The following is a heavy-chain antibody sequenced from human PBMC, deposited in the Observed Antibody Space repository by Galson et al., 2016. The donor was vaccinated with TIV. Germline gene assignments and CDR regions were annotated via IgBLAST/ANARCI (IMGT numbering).Heavy chain of an antibody. CDR2: IYNSGNT. J-gene: IGHJ1*01. Sequence: LTCTVSGGSISGGGYYWSWIRQHPGKGLAWIGYIYNSGNTYYNPSLKSRATISVDTSKNQFSLTLSSVTAADTAVYYCARWADSGSYYEYFHHWGQGTLVTVSS. CDR1: GGSISGGGYY. V-gene: IGHV4-31*03. D-gene: IGHD1-26*01. CDR3: ARWADSGSYYEYFHH.